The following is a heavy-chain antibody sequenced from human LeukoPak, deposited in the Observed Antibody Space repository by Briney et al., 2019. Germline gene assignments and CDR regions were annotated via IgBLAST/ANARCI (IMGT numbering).Heavy chain of an antibody. V-gene: IGHV4-59*08. J-gene: IGHJ3*02. CDR3: ARTNALDI. CDR2: IFYSGNT. Sequence: SETLSLTCTVAAGSIDNYHWSWIRQPPGQGLEWIGCIFYSGNTYYNPSLKSRVTISVDTSKNQFSLRLSSVTAADTAVYYCARTNALDIWGQGTLVTVSS. CDR1: AGSIDNYH.